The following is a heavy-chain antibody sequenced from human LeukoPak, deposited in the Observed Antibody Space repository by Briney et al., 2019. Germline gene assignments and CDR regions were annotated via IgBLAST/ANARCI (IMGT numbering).Heavy chain of an antibody. J-gene: IGHJ4*02. D-gene: IGHD2-2*01. CDR3: SGRDSSRNPWAY. CDR2: IKQDGSEK. CDR1: GFTFSSYW. V-gene: IGHV3-7*01. Sequence: GGSLRLSCAASGFTFSSYWMNWVRQLPGKGLEWLANIKQDGSEKYYVDSVKGRFTISRDNAKNSVFLQMNSLRAEDTAVYYCSGRDSSRNPWAYWGQGTLVSVSS.